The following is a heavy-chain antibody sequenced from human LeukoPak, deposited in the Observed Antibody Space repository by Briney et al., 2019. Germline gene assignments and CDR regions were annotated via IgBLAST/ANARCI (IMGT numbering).Heavy chain of an antibody. CDR1: GYSISSGYY. D-gene: IGHD2-2*01. V-gene: IGHV4-38-2*02. Sequence: PSETLSLTCTVSGYSISSGYYWGWIRQPPGKGLEWIGSIYHSGSTYYNPSLKSRVTISVDTSKNQFSLKLSSVTAADTAVYYCARDMGPTGRYCSSTSCHGDWFDPWGQGTLVTVSS. J-gene: IGHJ5*02. CDR2: IYHSGST. CDR3: ARDMGPTGRYCSSTSCHGDWFDP.